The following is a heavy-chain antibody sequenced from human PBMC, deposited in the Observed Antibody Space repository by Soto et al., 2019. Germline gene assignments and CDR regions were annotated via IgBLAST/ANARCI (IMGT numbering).Heavy chain of an antibody. V-gene: IGHV4-30-4*01. Sequence: SETLSLTCTVSGGSIGSGDYYWSWIRQPPGKGLEWIGYIYYTGSTYYNPSLKSRVTISVDTSKNQFSLKLRSVTADDTAVYYCAKQAVVVAATPWFDPWGQGTLVTVSS. CDR1: GGSIGSGDYY. CDR2: IYYTGST. CDR3: AKQAVVVAATPWFDP. D-gene: IGHD2-15*01. J-gene: IGHJ5*02.